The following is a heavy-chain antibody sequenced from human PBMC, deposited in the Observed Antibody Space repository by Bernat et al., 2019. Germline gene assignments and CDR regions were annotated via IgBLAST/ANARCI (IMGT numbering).Heavy chain of an antibody. CDR1: GDSISSNNAA. CDR3: ARALFDDFWSGNIYGMDV. CDR2: TYYRSKWYN. J-gene: IGHJ6*02. Sequence: QVQLQQSGPGLVKPSQTLSLTCAISGDSISSNNAAWNWIRQSPSTGLEWLGRTYYRSKWYNDYAVSVKSRITINPDTSKNHFSLQLNSVTPEDTAVYYCARALFDDFWSGNIYGMDVCIQWNTVTFSS. D-gene: IGHD3-3*01. V-gene: IGHV6-1*01.